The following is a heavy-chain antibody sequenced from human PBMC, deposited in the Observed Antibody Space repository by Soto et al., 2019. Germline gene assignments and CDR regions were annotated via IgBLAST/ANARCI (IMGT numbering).Heavy chain of an antibody. Sequence: ASVKVSCKASGYTFTIYGIIWVRQAPGQGLEWMGWISAYNGNTNYAQKLQGRVTMTTDTSTSTAYMELRSLRSDDTAVYYCASSEFGAVAGHWGQGTLVTVSS. CDR1: GYTFTIYG. V-gene: IGHV1-18*01. J-gene: IGHJ4*02. CDR3: ASSEFGAVAGH. CDR2: ISAYNGNT. D-gene: IGHD6-19*01.